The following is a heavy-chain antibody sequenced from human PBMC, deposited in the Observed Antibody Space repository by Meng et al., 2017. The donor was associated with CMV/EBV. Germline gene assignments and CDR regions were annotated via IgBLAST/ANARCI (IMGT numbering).Heavy chain of an antibody. V-gene: IGHV3-23*01. Sequence: GSFRLSCVGSGFTFSSYALSWVRQAPGKGLEWVSTVSGSSITTYYADSVKGRFTISRDNYNDILSLEMNSLRAEDTALYYCVKDHKDWGHGTLVTVSS. J-gene: IGHJ4*01. CDR2: VSGSSITT. CDR1: GFTFSSYA. CDR3: VKDHKD.